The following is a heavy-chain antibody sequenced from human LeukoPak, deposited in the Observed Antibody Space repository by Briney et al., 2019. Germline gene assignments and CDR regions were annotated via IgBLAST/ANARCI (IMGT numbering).Heavy chain of an antibody. CDR2: IIPIFGTA. CDR3: AADQGDSVITDSLDI. CDR1: GGTFSSYA. V-gene: IGHV1-69*06. J-gene: IGHJ3*02. Sequence: ASVTVSCKASGGTFSSYAISWVRQAPGQGLEWMGGIIPIFGTANYAQKFQDRVTITADKSTSTAYMDLSSLRSEDTAVYYCAADQGDSVITDSLDIWGQGTMVTVSS. D-gene: IGHD4-17*01.